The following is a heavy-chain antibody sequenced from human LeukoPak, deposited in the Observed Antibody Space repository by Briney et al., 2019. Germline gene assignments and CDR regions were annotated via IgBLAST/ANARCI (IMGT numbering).Heavy chain of an antibody. CDR1: GFTFSSYS. Sequence: GGSLRLSCAASGFTFSSYSMNWVRQAPGKGLEWVSSISSSSSYIYYADSVKGRFTISRDNAKNSLYLQMNSLRAEDTAVYYCARDGGGDCYSGGRENWFDPWGQGTLVTVSS. CDR2: ISSSSSYI. J-gene: IGHJ5*02. D-gene: IGHD2-21*02. CDR3: ARDGGGDCYSGGRENWFDP. V-gene: IGHV3-21*01.